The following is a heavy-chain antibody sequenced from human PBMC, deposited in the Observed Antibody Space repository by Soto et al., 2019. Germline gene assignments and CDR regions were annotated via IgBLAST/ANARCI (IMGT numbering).Heavy chain of an antibody. J-gene: IGHJ4*02. CDR3: ARESIGQWLVH. CDR1: GFTFSSYY. CDR2: ISSNGSTI. D-gene: IGHD6-19*01. Sequence: GGTLRLTCAVSGFTFSSYYICWFRQPPGKGLEGVSYISSNGSTIYYAASVKGRFTISRDNAKNSLYLQMNSLRAEDTAVYYCARESIGQWLVHWGQGTLVTVSS. V-gene: IGHV3-11*01.